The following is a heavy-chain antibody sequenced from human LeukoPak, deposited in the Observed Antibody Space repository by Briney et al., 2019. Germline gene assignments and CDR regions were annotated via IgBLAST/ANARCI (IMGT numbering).Heavy chain of an antibody. CDR2: IKQDGSEK. Sequence: GGSLRLSCAASGFTFSSYWMSWVRQAPGKGLEWVANIKQDGSEKYYVDSVKGRFTISRDNAKNSLYLQMNSLRAEDTAVYYCAIVEMVYAHYYYYYMDVWGKGTTVTVSS. J-gene: IGHJ6*03. CDR3: AIVEMVYAHYYYYYMDV. CDR1: GFTFSSYW. V-gene: IGHV3-7*01. D-gene: IGHD2-8*01.